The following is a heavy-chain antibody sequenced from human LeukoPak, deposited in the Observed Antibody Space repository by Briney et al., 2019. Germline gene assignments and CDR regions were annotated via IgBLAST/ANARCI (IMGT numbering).Heavy chain of an antibody. CDR3: ASLMVRGVIPYYYMDV. D-gene: IGHD3-10*01. CDR1: GGSISSYY. V-gene: IGHV4-59*01. Sequence: PSETLSLTCTVSGGSISSYYWSWIRQPPGKGLEWIGYIYYSGSTNYNPSLKSRVTISVDTSKNQFSLKLSSVTAADTAVYYCASLMVRGVIPYYYMDVWGKGTTVTVSS. J-gene: IGHJ6*03. CDR2: IYYSGST.